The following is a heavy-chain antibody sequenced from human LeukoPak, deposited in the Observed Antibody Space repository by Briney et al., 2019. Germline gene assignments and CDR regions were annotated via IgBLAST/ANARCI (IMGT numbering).Heavy chain of an antibody. CDR2: INPNSGGT. CDR1: GYTFTGYY. Sequence: ASVKVSCKASGYTFTGYYMHWVRQAPGKGLEWMGWINPNSGGTNYAQKFQGRVTMTRDTSISTAYMELSRLRSDDTAVYYCARAPLDAVGATGGYFDYWGQGTLVTVSS. V-gene: IGHV1-2*02. D-gene: IGHD1-26*01. CDR3: ARAPLDAVGATGGYFDY. J-gene: IGHJ4*02.